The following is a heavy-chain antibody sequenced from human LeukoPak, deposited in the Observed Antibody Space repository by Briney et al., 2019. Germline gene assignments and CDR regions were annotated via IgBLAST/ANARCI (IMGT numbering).Heavy chain of an antibody. V-gene: IGHV3-30*04. CDR3: ARDTDTAMGTFDY. J-gene: IGHJ4*02. CDR1: GFTFSSYA. Sequence: PGGSLRLSCAASGFTFSSYAMHWVRQAPGKGLEWVAVISYDGSNKYYADSVKGRFTISRDNSKNTLYLQMNSLRAEDTAVYYCARDTDTAMGTFDYWGQGTLVTVSS. CDR2: ISYDGSNK. D-gene: IGHD5-18*01.